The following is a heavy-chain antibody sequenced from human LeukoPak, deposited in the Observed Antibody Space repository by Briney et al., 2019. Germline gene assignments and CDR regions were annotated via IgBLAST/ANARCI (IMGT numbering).Heavy chain of an antibody. CDR2: IIPIFGTA. V-gene: IGHV1-69*13. CDR3: AREVTYYHDSSGYYPGAFDI. J-gene: IGHJ3*02. CDR1: GGTFSSYA. Sequence: GASVKVSCKASGGTFSSYAISWVRQAPGQGLEWMGGIIPIFGTANYAQKFQGRVTITADESTSTAYMELSSLRSEDTAVYYCAREVTYYHDSSGYYPGAFDIWGQGTMVTVSS. D-gene: IGHD3-22*01.